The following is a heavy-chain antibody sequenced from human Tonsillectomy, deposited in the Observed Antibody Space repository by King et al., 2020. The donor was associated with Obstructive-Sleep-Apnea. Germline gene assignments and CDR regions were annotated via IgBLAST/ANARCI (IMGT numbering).Heavy chain of an antibody. Sequence: VQLVESGGVVIQPGGSLRLSCAASGFTFDDYCMHWVRQAPGKGLEWVSLITWDGSSTNYADSVKGRFTISRDNSKNSLYLQMNSLRVEDTALYYCAKDMWGISVAGRGSLDYWGQGPLVTVSS. CDR1: GFTFDDYC. CDR2: ITWDGSST. V-gene: IGHV3-43*01. CDR3: AKDMWGISVAGRGSLDY. D-gene: IGHD6-19*01. J-gene: IGHJ4*02.